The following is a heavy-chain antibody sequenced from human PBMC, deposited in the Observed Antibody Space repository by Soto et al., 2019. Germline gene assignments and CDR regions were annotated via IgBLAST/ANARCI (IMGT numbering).Heavy chain of an antibody. J-gene: IGHJ4*02. CDR1: AIIFSTFA. Sequence: GGSLRLPCTASAIIFSTFAMSWVRQAPGKGLEWVSGITGSGGSTNYADSVKGRFTISRDNAKNSLYLQMDSLRDEDTAVYYCARDWYLVHSNYFDYWGQGTLVTVSS. V-gene: IGHV3-23*01. D-gene: IGHD2-15*01. CDR2: ITGSGGST. CDR3: ARDWYLVHSNYFDY.